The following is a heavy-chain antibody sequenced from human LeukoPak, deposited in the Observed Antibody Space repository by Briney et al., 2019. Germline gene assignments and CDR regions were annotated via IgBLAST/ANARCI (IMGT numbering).Heavy chain of an antibody. V-gene: IGHV4-34*01. CDR3: ARSVEGYCRGGSCYSHSYYMDV. CDR1: GDSISIYY. CDR2: INHSGST. Sequence: SETLSLTCSVSGDSISIYYWSWIRQPPGKGLEWIGEINHSGSTNYNPSLKSRVTISVDTSKNQFSLKLSSVTAADTAVYYCARSVEGYCRGGSCYSHSYYMDVWGKGTTVTVSS. J-gene: IGHJ6*03. D-gene: IGHD2-15*01.